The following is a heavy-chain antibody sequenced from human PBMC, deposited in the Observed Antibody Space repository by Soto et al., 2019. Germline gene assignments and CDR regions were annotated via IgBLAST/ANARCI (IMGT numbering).Heavy chain of an antibody. CDR3: AKDRVTMIVVAWDY. CDR1: GFTFSNAW. Sequence: GGSLRLSCAASGFTFSNAWINWVRQAPGKGLEWVSAISGSGGSTYYADSVKGRFTISRGNSKNTLYLQMNSLRAEDTAVYYCAKDRVTMIVVAWDYWGQGTLVTVSS. D-gene: IGHD3-22*01. CDR2: ISGSGGST. J-gene: IGHJ4*02. V-gene: IGHV3-23*01.